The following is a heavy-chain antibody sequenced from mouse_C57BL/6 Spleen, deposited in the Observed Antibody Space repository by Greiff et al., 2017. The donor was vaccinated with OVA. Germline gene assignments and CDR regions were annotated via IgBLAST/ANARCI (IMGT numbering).Heavy chain of an antibody. D-gene: IGHD2-14*01. J-gene: IGHJ1*03. CDR2: ISYDGSN. CDR1: GYSITSGYY. CDR3: ARGGAYYRWYFDV. Sequence: VQLKESGPGLVKPSQSLSLTCSVTGYSITSGYYWNWIRQFPGNKLEWMGYISYDGSNNYNPSLKNRISITRDTSKNQFFLKLNSVTTEDTATYDCARGGAYYRWYFDVWGTGTTVTVSS. V-gene: IGHV3-6*01.